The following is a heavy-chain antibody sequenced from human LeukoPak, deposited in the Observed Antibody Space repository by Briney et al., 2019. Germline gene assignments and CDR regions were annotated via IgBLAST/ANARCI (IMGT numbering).Heavy chain of an antibody. CDR2: INQDGSEE. D-gene: IGHD1-1*01. CDR3: ARWYK. V-gene: IGHV3-7*01. Sequence: GGSLRLSCAASGWTFSSYWMSWVRQAPGKGLEWVANINQDGSEENYLDSVRGRFTISRDNAKNSLYLQMNSLRVEDTAVYHCARWYKWGQGTLVTVSS. J-gene: IGHJ4*02. CDR1: GWTFSSYW.